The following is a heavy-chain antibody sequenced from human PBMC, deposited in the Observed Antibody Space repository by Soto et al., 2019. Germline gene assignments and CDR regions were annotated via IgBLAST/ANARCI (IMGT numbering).Heavy chain of an antibody. CDR1: GYTFTNYG. CDR2: ISAYNGNT. V-gene: IGHV1-18*01. CDR3: ARGRDDRSRSRAEHFQR. J-gene: IGHJ1*01. Sequence: AAVKVSCKASGYTFTNYGINWVRQAPGQGLEWMGWISAYNGNTNYAQKLQGRVTMTTDTSTTTAYMELRSLRSDDTAVYYCARGRDDRSRSRAEHFQRWGQGTLVTVSS.